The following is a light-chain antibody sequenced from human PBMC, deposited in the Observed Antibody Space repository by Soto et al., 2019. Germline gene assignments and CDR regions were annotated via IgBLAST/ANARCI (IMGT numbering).Light chain of an antibody. Sequence: QSVLTQPPSASGSPGQSVTISCTGTSSDIGGYNYVSWYQQHPGKAPKLTIYEVTKRPSGVPDRFSGSKSGNTASLTVSGLQAEDEADYYCSSYAGSNNLGVFGTGTKVPV. J-gene: IGLJ1*01. CDR1: SSDIGGYNY. CDR3: SSYAGSNNLGV. CDR2: EVT. V-gene: IGLV2-8*01.